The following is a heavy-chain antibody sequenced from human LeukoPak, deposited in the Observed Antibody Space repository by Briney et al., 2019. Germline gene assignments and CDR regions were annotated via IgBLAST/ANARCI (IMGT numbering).Heavy chain of an antibody. CDR1: EYTFSIYN. Sequence: ASVKVACKASEYTFSIYNMHWVRQAPGQGLEWMGIINPSGGTASDTQKFQGRVTMTRDTSTSTLYMELSSLKSEDTAVYYCAREGVAATGLDYWGQGTLVTVSS. D-gene: IGHD6-13*01. CDR3: AREGVAATGLDY. V-gene: IGHV1-46*01. CDR2: INPSGGTA. J-gene: IGHJ4*02.